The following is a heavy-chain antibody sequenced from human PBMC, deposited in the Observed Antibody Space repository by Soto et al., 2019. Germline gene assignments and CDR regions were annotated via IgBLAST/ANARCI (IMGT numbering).Heavy chain of an antibody. CDR3: ARVGLGEISRQCDC. Sequence: GGSLRLSCAASGFTFSSYSINWVRRVPGKGLEWVSFISSSSDYIYYTDSVKGRFTISRDNARNSMYLQMNSLRAEDTAVYYCARVGLGEISRQCDCWGRGTLVTISS. J-gene: IGHJ4*02. CDR1: GFTFSSYS. CDR2: ISSSSDYI. D-gene: IGHD3-16*01. V-gene: IGHV3-21*01.